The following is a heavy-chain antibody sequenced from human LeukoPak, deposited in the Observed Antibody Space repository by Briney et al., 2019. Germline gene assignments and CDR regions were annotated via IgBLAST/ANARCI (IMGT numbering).Heavy chain of an antibody. CDR1: GYTLTELS. J-gene: IGHJ4*02. Sequence: ASVKVSCKVSGYTLTELSMHWVRQAPGKGLEWMGGFDPEDGETIYAQKFRGRVTMTEDTSTDTAYMELSSLRSEDTAVYYCATAGGIAAAGYYFDYWGQGTLVTVSS. CDR3: ATAGGIAAAGYYFDY. D-gene: IGHD6-13*01. V-gene: IGHV1-24*01. CDR2: FDPEDGET.